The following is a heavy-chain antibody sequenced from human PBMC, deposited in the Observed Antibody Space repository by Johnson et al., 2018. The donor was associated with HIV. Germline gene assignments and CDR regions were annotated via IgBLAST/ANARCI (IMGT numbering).Heavy chain of an antibody. CDR1: GFSFEEYA. CDR3: ARGGGS. J-gene: IGHJ3*01. D-gene: IGHD3-16*01. Sequence: VQLVESGGGLVQPGRSLRLSCAASGFSFEEYAMHWVRQVPGKGLEWVSGISWNSGSIGYADSVKGRFSICRDNAKNSLDLQMNSLRAEDTAVYYCARGGGSWGQGTMVTVSS. V-gene: IGHV3-9*01. CDR2: ISWNSGSI.